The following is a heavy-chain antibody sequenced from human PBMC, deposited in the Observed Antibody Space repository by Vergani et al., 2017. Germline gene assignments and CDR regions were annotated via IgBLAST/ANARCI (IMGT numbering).Heavy chain of an antibody. Sequence: QVQLVQSGAEVKKPGSSVKVSCKASGGTFSSYAISWVRQAPGQGLEWMGGIIPIFGTANYAQKFQGRVTITADESTSTAYMELSSLRSEDTAVYYCAREERIVVVITGDYYYGMDVWGQGTTVTVSS. CDR2: IIPIFGTA. CDR3: AREERIVVVITGDYYYGMDV. V-gene: IGHV1-69*01. CDR1: GGTFSSYA. D-gene: IGHD3-22*01. J-gene: IGHJ6*02.